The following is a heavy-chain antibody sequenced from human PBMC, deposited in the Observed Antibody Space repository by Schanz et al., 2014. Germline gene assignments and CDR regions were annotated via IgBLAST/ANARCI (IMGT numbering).Heavy chain of an antibody. CDR3: ARVQDDIVTGSEYYYCMDV. D-gene: IGHD3-9*01. V-gene: IGHV1-18*01. J-gene: IGHJ6*02. CDR2: ISAYNGNT. CDR1: GYTFTSYG. Sequence: QVQLVQSGAEVKKPGASVKVSCKASGYTFTSYGINWVRQAPGQGLEWMGWISAYNGNTNYIQKLQGRVTMTTDTSASTAYIELRSLRSDDTAVYYCARVQDDIVTGSEYYYCMDVWGQGTTVTVSS.